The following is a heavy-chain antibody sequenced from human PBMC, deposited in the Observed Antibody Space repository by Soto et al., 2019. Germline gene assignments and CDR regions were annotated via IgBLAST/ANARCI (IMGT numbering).Heavy chain of an antibody. CDR3: AKDGGYDGYYLNDY. V-gene: IGHV3-7*05. CDR1: GFTFSSHW. CDR2: IKQDESEK. D-gene: IGHD2-21*01. J-gene: IGHJ4*02. Sequence: DVQLVESGGGLVQPGGSLRLSCAASGFTFSSHWMSWVRQAPGKGLEWVANIKQDESEKYYVDSVKGRFTISRDNVKNSLYLQMNSLRAEDTAVYYCAKDGGYDGYYLNDYWGQGTLVTVSS.